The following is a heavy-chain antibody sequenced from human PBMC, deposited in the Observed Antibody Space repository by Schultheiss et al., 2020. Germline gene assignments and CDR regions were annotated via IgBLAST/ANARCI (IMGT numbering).Heavy chain of an antibody. V-gene: IGHV3-23*01. J-gene: IGHJ6*02. Sequence: GESLKISCAASGFTFSSYAMSWVRQAPGKGLEWVSAISGSGGSTYYADSVKGRFTISRDNSKNTLYLQMNSLRAEDTAVYYCAKEQGSNYDSLPGDPFYYYYYGMDVWGQGTTVTVSS. CDR1: GFTFSSYA. CDR3: AKEQGSNYDSLPGDPFYYYYYGMDV. D-gene: IGHD3-22*01. CDR2: ISGSGGST.